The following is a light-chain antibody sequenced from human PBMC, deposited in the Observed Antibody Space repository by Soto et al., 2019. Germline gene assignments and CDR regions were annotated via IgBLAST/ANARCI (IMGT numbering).Light chain of an antibody. CDR1: QGISSY. J-gene: IGKJ2*01. CDR2: AAS. Sequence: IQLTQSPSSLSASVGDRVTITCLASQGISSYLAWYQQKPGKAPKLLMYAASTLQSGVPSRFSGSGSGTEFTLTITSLQPEDFATYFCLQDYSYPYTFGQGTELEIK. V-gene: IGKV1-9*01. CDR3: LQDYSYPYT.